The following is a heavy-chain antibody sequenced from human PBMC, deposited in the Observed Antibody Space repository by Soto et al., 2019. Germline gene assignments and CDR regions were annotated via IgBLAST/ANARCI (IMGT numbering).Heavy chain of an antibody. V-gene: IGHV1-69*13. CDR1: GGTFSSYA. D-gene: IGHD6-13*01. J-gene: IGHJ6*02. CDR3: ARERGSSWEEYYYYYYGMDV. CDR2: IIPIFGTA. Sequence: ASVKVSCKASGGTFSSYAISWVRQAPGQGLEWMGGIIPIFGTANYAQKFQGRVTITADESTSTAYMELSSLRSEDTAVYYCARERGSSWEEYYYYYYGMDVWGQGTTVTVSS.